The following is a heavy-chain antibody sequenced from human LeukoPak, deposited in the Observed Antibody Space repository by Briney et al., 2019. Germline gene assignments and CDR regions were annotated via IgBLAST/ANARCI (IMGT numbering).Heavy chain of an antibody. J-gene: IGHJ4*02. V-gene: IGHV4-30-4*08. Sequence: PSQTLSLTCSVSGDSISSRDYYWSWIRQPPGKGLEWIGYIYYSGSTNYSPSLKSRVTISVGTSKNQFSLKLSSVTAADTAVYYCARIEDVTRGYNHAYYFDYWGQGTLVTVSS. CDR2: IYYSGST. CDR1: GDSISSRDYY. CDR3: ARIEDVTRGYNHAYYFDY. D-gene: IGHD5-18*01.